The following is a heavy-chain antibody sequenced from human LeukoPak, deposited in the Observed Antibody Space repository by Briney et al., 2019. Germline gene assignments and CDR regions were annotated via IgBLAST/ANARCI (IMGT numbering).Heavy chain of an antibody. Sequence: GGSLRLSCSVSGFTFSSHAMHWVRQAPGKGLECVAYISYDGSFQYHADSVKGRFTISRDNSKDILYLQMNSLRAEDTAVYYCVGRFGELFDYWGQGTLVTVSS. CDR3: VGRFGELFDY. V-gene: IGHV3-30-3*01. J-gene: IGHJ4*02. CDR2: ISYDGSFQ. CDR1: GFTFSSHA. D-gene: IGHD3-10*01.